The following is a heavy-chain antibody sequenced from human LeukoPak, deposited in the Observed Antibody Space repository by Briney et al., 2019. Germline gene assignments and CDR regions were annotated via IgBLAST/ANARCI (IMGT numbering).Heavy chain of an antibody. D-gene: IGHD3-9*01. Sequence: SETLSLTCAVYGGSFSGYYWSWIRQPPGKGLEWIGEINHSGSTNYNPSLKSRVTISVGTSKNHFSLNLTSVTAADTAVYFCARDHPVADWAADIWGRGTMVTVSS. V-gene: IGHV4-34*01. CDR3: ARDHPVADWAADI. CDR1: GGSFSGYY. J-gene: IGHJ3*02. CDR2: INHSGST.